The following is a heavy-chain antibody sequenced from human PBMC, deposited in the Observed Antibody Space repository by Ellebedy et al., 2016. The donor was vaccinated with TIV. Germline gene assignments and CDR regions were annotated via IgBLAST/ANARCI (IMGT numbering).Heavy chain of an antibody. V-gene: IGHV1-69*13. CDR2: IIPIFGTA. CDR3: ATFPYDSSGYHFDY. Sequence: SVKVSXXASGYTFTSYGISWVRQAPGQGLEWMGGIIPIFGTANYAQKFQGRVTITADESTSTAYMELSSLRSEDTAVYYCATFPYDSSGYHFDYWGQGTLVTVSS. D-gene: IGHD3-22*01. J-gene: IGHJ4*02. CDR1: GYTFTSYG.